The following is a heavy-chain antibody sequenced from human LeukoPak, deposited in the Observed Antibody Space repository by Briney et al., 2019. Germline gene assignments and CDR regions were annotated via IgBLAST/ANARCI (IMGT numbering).Heavy chain of an antibody. V-gene: IGHV3-23*01. J-gene: IGHJ4*02. D-gene: IGHD6-19*01. Sequence: GSLGLSCAASGFSLSTYGVSWVRQPPGKGLEWVSGITGTGGSTYYADSVKGRFTVSRDTSKNTLYLQMNSLRAEDTAIYYCAKDHGTAVAGFYYWGQGTLVTVSS. CDR1: GFSLSTYG. CDR2: ITGTGGST. CDR3: AKDHGTAVAGFYY.